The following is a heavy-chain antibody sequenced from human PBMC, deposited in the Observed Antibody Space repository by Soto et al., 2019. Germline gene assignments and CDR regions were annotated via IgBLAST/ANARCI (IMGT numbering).Heavy chain of an antibody. CDR3: ARDLDVRFLEWLSTYYYYGMDV. CDR2: TYYRSKWYN. CDR1: GDSVSSNSAA. Sequence: SQTLSLPCAISGDSVSSNSAAWNWIRQSPSRGLEWLGRTYYRSKWYNDYAVSVKSRITINPDTSKNQCSLQLNSVTPEDTAVYYCARDLDVRFLEWLSTYYYYGMDVWGQGTTGTVS. D-gene: IGHD3-3*01. J-gene: IGHJ6*02. V-gene: IGHV6-1*01.